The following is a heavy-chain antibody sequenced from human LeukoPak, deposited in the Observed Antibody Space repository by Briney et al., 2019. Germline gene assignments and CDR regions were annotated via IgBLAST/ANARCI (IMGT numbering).Heavy chain of an antibody. J-gene: IGHJ3*02. CDR3: ARVGTTVTTLDAFDI. V-gene: IGHV1-46*01. Sequence: ASVKVSCKASGYTFTSYYMHWVRQAPGQGLDWMGIINPSGGSTSYAQKFQGRVTMTRDTSTSTVYMELSSLRSEDTAVYYCARVGTTVTTLDAFDIWGQGTMVTVSS. CDR2: INPSGGST. CDR1: GYTFTSYY. D-gene: IGHD4-17*01.